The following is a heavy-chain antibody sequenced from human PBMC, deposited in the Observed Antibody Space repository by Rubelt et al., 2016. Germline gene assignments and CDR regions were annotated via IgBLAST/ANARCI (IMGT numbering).Heavy chain of an antibody. Sequence: GISWVRQAPGQGLEWMGRIIPILGIANYAQKFQGRVTITADKSTSTAYMELSSLRSEDTAVYYCARGEADILTGYYTRPFDYWGQGTLVTVSS. D-gene: IGHD3-9*01. CDR1: G. V-gene: IGHV1-69*04. CDR3: ARGEADILTGYYTRPFDY. CDR2: IIPILGIA. J-gene: IGHJ4*02.